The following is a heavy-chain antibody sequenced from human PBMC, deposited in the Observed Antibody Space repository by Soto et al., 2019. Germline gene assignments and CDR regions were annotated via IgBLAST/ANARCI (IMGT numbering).Heavy chain of an antibody. CDR3: ARVNVVVVAATPGPLNYYYYYMDV. CDR2: ISGSGGST. CDR1: GFTFSSYA. J-gene: IGHJ6*03. D-gene: IGHD2-15*01. Sequence: GGSLRLSCAASGFTFSSYAMSWVRQAPWKGLEWVSAISGSGGSTYYADSVKGRFTISRDNSKNTLYLQMNSLRAEDTAVYYCARVNVVVVAATPGPLNYYYYYMDVWGKGTTVTVSS. V-gene: IGHV3-23*01.